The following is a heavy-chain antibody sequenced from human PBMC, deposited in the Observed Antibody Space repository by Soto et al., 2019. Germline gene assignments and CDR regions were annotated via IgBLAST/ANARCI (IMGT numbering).Heavy chain of an antibody. CDR3: ARDDYYDV. Sequence: SAALSLTCTMARYSILDYYWSWIRQPPGKGLEWIGYISDSGSTNYSPSLKSRVTISVDTSKNQFSLKLSSVTTADTAVYYCARDDYYDVWGQGT. CDR1: RYSILDYY. CDR2: ISDSGST. J-gene: IGHJ3*01. D-gene: IGHD3-22*01. V-gene: IGHV4-59*01.